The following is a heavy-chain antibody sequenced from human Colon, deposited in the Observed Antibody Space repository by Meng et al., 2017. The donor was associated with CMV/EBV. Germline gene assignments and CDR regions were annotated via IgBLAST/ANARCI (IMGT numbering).Heavy chain of an antibody. CDR2: ISDDGNRK. J-gene: IGHJ4*02. CDR3: AREIYSDGTVGSPDY. Sequence: SGVTCSGNALHCGRKAPGKGLEWVAVISDDGNRKYYADSMKGRFTISRDNSKNTLYLQMDSLRLEDTAVYHCAREIYSDGTVGSPDYWGQGTLVTVSS. V-gene: IGHV3-30-3*01. D-gene: IGHD1-26*01. CDR1: GVTCSGNA.